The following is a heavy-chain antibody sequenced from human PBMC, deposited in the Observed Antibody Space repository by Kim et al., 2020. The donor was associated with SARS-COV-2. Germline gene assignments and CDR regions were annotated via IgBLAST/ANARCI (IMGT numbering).Heavy chain of an antibody. Sequence: ASVKVSYKASGYTFTGYYMHWVRQAPGQGLEWMGRINPNSGGTNYAQKFQGRVTMTRDTSISTAYMELSRLRSDDTAVYYCARVALGYCSGGSCYSADYWGQGTLVTVSS. CDR1: GYTFTGYY. CDR3: ARVALGYCSGGSCYSADY. D-gene: IGHD2-15*01. J-gene: IGHJ4*02. CDR2: INPNSGGT. V-gene: IGHV1-2*06.